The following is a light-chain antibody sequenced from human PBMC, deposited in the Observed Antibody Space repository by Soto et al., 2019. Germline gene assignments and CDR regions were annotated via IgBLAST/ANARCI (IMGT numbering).Light chain of an antibody. V-gene: IGLV1-40*01. Sequence: QPVLTQPLSVSGAPGQRVTISCTGSSSNIGAGYDVHWYQQLPGTAPKLLIYGNSNRPSGVPVRFSGSKSGTSASLAITGLQAEDEADYYCQSYDSSLSGVVFGGGTKLTVL. CDR3: QSYDSSLSGVV. J-gene: IGLJ2*01. CDR2: GNS. CDR1: SSNIGAGYD.